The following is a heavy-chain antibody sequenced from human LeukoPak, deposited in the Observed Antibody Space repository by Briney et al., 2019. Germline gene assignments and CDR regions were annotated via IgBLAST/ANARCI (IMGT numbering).Heavy chain of an antibody. V-gene: IGHV1-69*01. Sequence: SVKVSCKASGGSFSSSTINWVRQAPGQGLEWMGEIVPKYYTTNYAQKFQGRVTISADSSTSTAYMELSSLTSEDTAVYYCARDYTIKAPYSDYWGQGTLVTVSS. CDR2: IVPKYYTT. CDR1: GGSFSSST. D-gene: IGHD5-24*01. CDR3: ARDYTIKAPYSDY. J-gene: IGHJ4*02.